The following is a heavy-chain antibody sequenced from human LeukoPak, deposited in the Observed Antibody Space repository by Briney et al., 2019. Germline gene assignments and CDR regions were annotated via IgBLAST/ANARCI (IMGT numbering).Heavy chain of an antibody. V-gene: IGHV3-21*01. D-gene: IGHD6-19*01. J-gene: IGHJ4*02. Sequence: PGGSLRLSCAASGLTFSSYSMNWVRQAPGKGLEWVSSISSSSSYIYYADSVKGRFTISRDNAKNSLYLQMNSLRAEDTAVYYCARHFPSYGYSSGWYRGGTGGFDYWGQGTLVTVSS. CDR1: GLTFSSYS. CDR3: ARHFPSYGYSSGWYRGGTGGFDY. CDR2: ISSSSSYI.